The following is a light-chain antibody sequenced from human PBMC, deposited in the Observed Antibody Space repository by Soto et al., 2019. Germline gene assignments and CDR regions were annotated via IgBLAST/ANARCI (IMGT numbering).Light chain of an antibody. CDR1: SSDVGAYNY. J-gene: IGLJ2*01. Sequence: QSALTQPPSASGSPGQSVTISCTGTSSDVGAYNYVSWYQQEPGKAPKLMIYEVNKRPSGVPDRLSGSKSGNTASLTVSGLRAADEDDYFCSSYAGGNNIMVFGGGTKLTVL. CDR3: SSYAGGNNIMV. V-gene: IGLV2-8*01. CDR2: EVN.